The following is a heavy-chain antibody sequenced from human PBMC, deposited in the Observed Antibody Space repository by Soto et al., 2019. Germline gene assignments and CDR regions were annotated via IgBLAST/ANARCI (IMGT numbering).Heavy chain of an antibody. D-gene: IGHD6-13*01. CDR2: IIPIFGTA. CDR3: ARDSILGEDSAAGHNWFDP. Sequence: QVQLVQSGAEVKKPGSSVKVSCKASGGTFSSYAISWVRQAPGQGLEWMGGIIPIFGTANDAQKFQGRVTITADESTSPDYMEPGSLRSEDTAVYYCARDSILGEDSAAGHNWFDPWGQGTLVTVAS. J-gene: IGHJ5*02. CDR1: GGTFSSYA. V-gene: IGHV1-69*01.